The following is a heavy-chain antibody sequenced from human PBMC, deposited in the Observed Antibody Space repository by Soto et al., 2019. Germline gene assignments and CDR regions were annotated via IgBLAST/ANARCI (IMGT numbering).Heavy chain of an antibody. CDR3: ARDRSIAAAGTFFYYYYGMDV. D-gene: IGHD6-13*01. CDR2: INAGNGNT. J-gene: IGHJ6*02. Sequence: VASVKVSCKASGYTFTSYAMHWVRQAPGQRLEWMGWINAGNGNTKYSQKFQGRVTITRDTSASTAYMELSSLRSEDTAVYYCARDRSIAAAGTFFYYYYGMDVWGQGTTVTVSS. CDR1: GYTFTSYA. V-gene: IGHV1-3*01.